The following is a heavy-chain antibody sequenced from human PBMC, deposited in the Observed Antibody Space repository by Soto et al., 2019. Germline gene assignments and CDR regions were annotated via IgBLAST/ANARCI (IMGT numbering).Heavy chain of an antibody. CDR1: GFTFRSFT. D-gene: IGHD3-22*01. V-gene: IGHV3-21*01. Sequence: RRLSCAASGFTFRSFTMNWVRQAPGKGLEWVSTISSNSAYIYYTDALRGRFTISRDNAKNSLHLQMNSLRAEDTAVYYCAKDPRHYYYDSSGYYWGQGTLVTVSS. CDR2: ISSNSAYI. CDR3: AKDPRHYYYDSSGYY. J-gene: IGHJ4*02.